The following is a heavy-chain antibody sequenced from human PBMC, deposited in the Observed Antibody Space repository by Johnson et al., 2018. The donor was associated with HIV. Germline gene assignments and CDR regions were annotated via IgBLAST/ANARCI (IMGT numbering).Heavy chain of an antibody. CDR2: IRYDGSNK. Sequence: QVHLVESGGGVVQPGGSLRLSCAASGFNFSNYGMHWVRQAPGKGLEWVAFIRYDGSNKYYGDSVKGRFTISRDNSKNTLYVQMNSLRVEDTAVYYCAKMSRGRQDAFDIWGQGQWSASLQ. J-gene: IGHJ3*02. CDR1: GFNFSNYG. CDR3: AKMSRGRQDAFDI. V-gene: IGHV3-30*02. D-gene: IGHD3-16*01.